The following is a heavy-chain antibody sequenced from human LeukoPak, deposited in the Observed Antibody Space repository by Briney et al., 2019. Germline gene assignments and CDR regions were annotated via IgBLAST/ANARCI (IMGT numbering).Heavy chain of an antibody. Sequence: GASVKVSCKASGYTFTSYDINWVRQAAGQGLEWMGWMSPNSGNTGYAPEFQGRVIMTRNSSISTAYMELSNLRSEDTAVYYCARGLDSSGNYRPYDAFDIWGQGTKVIVSS. D-gene: IGHD1-26*01. CDR1: GYTFTSYD. V-gene: IGHV1-8*01. CDR2: MSPNSGNT. CDR3: ARGLDSSGNYRPYDAFDI. J-gene: IGHJ3*02.